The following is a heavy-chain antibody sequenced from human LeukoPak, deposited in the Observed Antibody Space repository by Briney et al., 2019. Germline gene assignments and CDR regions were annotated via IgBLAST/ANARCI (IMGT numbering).Heavy chain of an antibody. CDR2: INHSGST. V-gene: IGHV4-34*01. Sequence: SETLSLTCAVYGGSFSGYYWSWIRQPPGKGLEWIGEINHSGSTNYNPSLKSRVTISVDTSKNQFSLKLSSVTAADTAVYYCARSFRLRTAAPFDYWGQGTLVTVSS. J-gene: IGHJ4*02. CDR1: GGSFSGYY. D-gene: IGHD4-17*01. CDR3: ARSFRLRTAAPFDY.